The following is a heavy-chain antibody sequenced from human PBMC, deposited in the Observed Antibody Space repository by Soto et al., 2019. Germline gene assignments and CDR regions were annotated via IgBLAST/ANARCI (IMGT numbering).Heavy chain of an antibody. CDR3: ARDNYDFWSGPQATYYYYYYYMDV. V-gene: IGHV3-7*01. CDR1: GCTFSSYW. Sequence: GGSLRLSCAASGCTFSSYWMSWVRKTTGKGLEWVANMKQDGSEKYYVDSVKGRFTISRDNAKNSLYLQMNSLRAEDTAVYYCARDNYDFWSGPQATYYYYYYYMDVWGKGTTVTVSS. J-gene: IGHJ6*03. D-gene: IGHD3-3*01. CDR2: MKQDGSEK.